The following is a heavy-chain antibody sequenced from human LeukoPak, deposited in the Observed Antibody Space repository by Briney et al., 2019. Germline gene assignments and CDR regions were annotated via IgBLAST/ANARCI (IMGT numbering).Heavy chain of an antibody. CDR1: GFTFSSYS. Sequence: GGSLRLSRAVSGFTFSSYSMNWVRQAPGKGLEWVSYISSSSSTIYYADSVKGRFTISRDNAKNSLYLQMNSLRAEDTAVYYCARDLRSGESYWGQGTLVTVSS. J-gene: IGHJ4*02. D-gene: IGHD3-16*01. CDR2: ISSSSSTI. V-gene: IGHV3-48*04. CDR3: ARDLRSGESY.